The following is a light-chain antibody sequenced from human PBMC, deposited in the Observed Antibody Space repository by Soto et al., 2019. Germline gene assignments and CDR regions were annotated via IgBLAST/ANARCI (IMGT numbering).Light chain of an antibody. CDR1: QSISTN. CDR3: QQYNNWPPLT. CDR2: GAS. Sequence: EIVMTQSPATLSVSPGERATLSCRASQSISTNLAWYQQKPGQAPRLLIYGASTRATGIPARFSGSGSGTDFNLTISSLQSEDFAVHYCQQYNNWPPLTFGGGTKVEIK. V-gene: IGKV3-15*01. J-gene: IGKJ4*01.